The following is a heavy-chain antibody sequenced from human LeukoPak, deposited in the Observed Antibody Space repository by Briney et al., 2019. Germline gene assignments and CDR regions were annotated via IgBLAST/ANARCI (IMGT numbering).Heavy chain of an antibody. CDR2: IYRGGST. D-gene: IGHD3-3*01. V-gene: IGHV3-66*04. CDR3: ARPLTYYDFWSGLPSDYYGMDV. CDR1: GFTVSSNY. J-gene: IGHJ6*02. Sequence: GGSLRLSCAASGFTVSSNYMSWVRRAPGKGLEWVSVIYRGGSTYYADSVKGRFTISRDSSKNTLYLQMNSLRAEDTAVYYCARPLTYYDFWSGLPSDYYGMDVWGQGTTVTVSS.